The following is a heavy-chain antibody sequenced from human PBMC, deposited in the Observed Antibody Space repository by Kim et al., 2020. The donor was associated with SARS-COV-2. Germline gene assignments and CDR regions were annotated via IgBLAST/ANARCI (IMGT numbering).Heavy chain of an antibody. CDR3: ARDKGYTGFDY. J-gene: IGHJ4*02. D-gene: IGHD5-18*01. V-gene: IGHV3-11*01. Sequence: SADSVKGRCTISRDTVKNSLFLQIDSLRVDDTALYYCARDKGYTGFDYWGQGTRVTASS.